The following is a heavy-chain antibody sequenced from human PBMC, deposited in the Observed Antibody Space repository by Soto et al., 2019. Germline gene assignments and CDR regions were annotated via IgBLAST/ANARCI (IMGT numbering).Heavy chain of an antibody. V-gene: IGHV1-18*01. CDR1: GYTFTSYG. J-gene: IGHJ6*02. CDR3: ARDYKDTIFGVVIITGWGEATAYYYGMDV. Sequence: GASVKVSCKASGYTFTSYGISWVRQAPGQGPEWMGWISAYNGNTNYAQKLQGRVTMTTDTSTSTAYMELRSLRSDDTAVYYCARDYKDTIFGVVIITGWGEATAYYYGMDVWGQGTTVTVSS. CDR2: ISAYNGNT. D-gene: IGHD3-3*01.